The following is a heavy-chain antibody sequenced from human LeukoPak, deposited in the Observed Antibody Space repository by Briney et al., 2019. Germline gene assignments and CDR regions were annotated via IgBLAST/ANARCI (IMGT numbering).Heavy chain of an antibody. Sequence: GGSLRLSCSASGFTFSDYTMNWVRQAPGKGLEWLSYIDLTSTTKYYADSVKGRFTISRDNAKNTLYLQMSSLRAEDTAIYYCARGPPLFDPWGQGTLVTVPS. CDR1: GFTFSDYT. J-gene: IGHJ5*02. CDR3: ARGPPLFDP. V-gene: IGHV3-48*01. CDR2: IDLTSTTK.